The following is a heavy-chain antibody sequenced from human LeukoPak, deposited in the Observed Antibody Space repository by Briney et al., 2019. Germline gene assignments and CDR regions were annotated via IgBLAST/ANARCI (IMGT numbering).Heavy chain of an antibody. J-gene: IGHJ6*02. CDR1: GGSISGYD. CDR3: ARFGVDYDMGV. Sequence: SETLSLTCTVSGGSISGYDWTWVRQPPGKGLEWIGQIHYSGRADYNPSLKSRITISVDTSKNQMSLKLTSVTAADTAIYYCARFGVDYDMGVWGQGTTVTVSS. D-gene: IGHD3-16*01. CDR2: IHYSGRA. V-gene: IGHV4-59*01.